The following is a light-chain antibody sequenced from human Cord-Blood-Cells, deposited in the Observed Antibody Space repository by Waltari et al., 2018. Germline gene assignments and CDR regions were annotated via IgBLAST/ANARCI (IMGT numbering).Light chain of an antibody. V-gene: IGKV1-5*01. CDR2: DAS. CDR3: QQYNSYSPWT. J-gene: IGKJ1*01. CDR1: QSISSW. Sequence: QDTPSPSTRSASVRGKLNITCRASQSISSWLAWYQQKPGKAPKLLIYDASSLESGVPSRFSGSGSGTEFTLTISSLQPDDFATYYCQQYNSYSPWTFGQGTKVEIK.